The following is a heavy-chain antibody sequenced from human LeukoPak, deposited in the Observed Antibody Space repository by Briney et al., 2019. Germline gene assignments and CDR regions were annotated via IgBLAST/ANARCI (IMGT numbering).Heavy chain of an antibody. CDR2: IYSGGST. CDR3: ARAGILTGYYLDY. D-gene: IGHD3-9*01. J-gene: IGHJ4*02. Sequence: GGSLRLSCAASGFTVSSNYMNWVRQAPGKGLEWVSVIYSGGSTYNADSVKGRFTISRDNSKNTLYLQMNSLRAEDTAVYYCARAGILTGYYLDYWGQGTLVTVSS. CDR1: GFTVSSNY. V-gene: IGHV3-66*01.